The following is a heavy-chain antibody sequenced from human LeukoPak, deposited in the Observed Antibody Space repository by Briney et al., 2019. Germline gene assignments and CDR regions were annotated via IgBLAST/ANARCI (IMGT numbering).Heavy chain of an antibody. CDR2: IKPDGSVK. V-gene: IGHV3-7*03. D-gene: IGHD4-17*01. J-gene: IGHJ4*02. CDR3: ARDGDNVHPPFDY. CDR1: GFTFNSYW. Sequence: PGGSLRLSCAASGFTFNSYWMSWVRQVPGKGLEWVAIIKPDGSVKYYVDSVKGRFTISRDNAKNSLSLQMNSLRAEDTAVYYCARDGDNVHPPFDYWGQGILVTVSP.